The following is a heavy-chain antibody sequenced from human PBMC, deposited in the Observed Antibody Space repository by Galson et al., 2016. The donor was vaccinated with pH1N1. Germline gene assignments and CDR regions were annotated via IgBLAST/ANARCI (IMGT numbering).Heavy chain of an antibody. CDR3: VREDIVVGEGWHHGMDA. D-gene: IGHD2-2*01. J-gene: IGHJ6*02. Sequence: ETLSLTCSVSGVSISRHYWSWIRQPAGKGLEWIGRIYKDGSTKYNPSLKSRVTTSGDKSKNQFSLKLTSVTAADTAVYYCVREDIVVGEGWHHGMDAWGRGTTVTVSS. CDR1: GVSISRHY. V-gene: IGHV4-4*07. CDR2: IYKDGST.